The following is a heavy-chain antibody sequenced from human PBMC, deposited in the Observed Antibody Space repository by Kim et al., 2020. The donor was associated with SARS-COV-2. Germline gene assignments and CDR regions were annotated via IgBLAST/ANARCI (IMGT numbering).Heavy chain of an antibody. CDR3: ARHPLFYAMDV. Sequence: SETLSLTCTVSGGSISSNYWTWIRQPPGKGLEWIGYIYYSGTTKYNPSLKSRVTISVDTSKNQFSLKLTSATAADTAVYYCARHPLFYAMDVWGQGTTVT. CDR1: GGSISSNY. V-gene: IGHV4-59*08. J-gene: IGHJ6*02. CDR2: IYYSGTT.